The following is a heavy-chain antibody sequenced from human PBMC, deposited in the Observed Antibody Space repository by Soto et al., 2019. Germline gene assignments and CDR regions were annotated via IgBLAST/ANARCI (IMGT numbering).Heavy chain of an antibody. D-gene: IGHD3-16*01. Sequence: GGSLRLSCAASGFTFSNYGMHWVRQAPGKGLEWVAVIWDDGNQKYYVDSVKGRFTISRDNSENTMFLQMNSLTAEDTAVYYCGRGGKPAGVFDIWGQGTMVTVPS. J-gene: IGHJ3*02. CDR3: GRGGKPAGVFDI. CDR1: GFTFSNYG. V-gene: IGHV3-33*01. CDR2: IWDDGNQK.